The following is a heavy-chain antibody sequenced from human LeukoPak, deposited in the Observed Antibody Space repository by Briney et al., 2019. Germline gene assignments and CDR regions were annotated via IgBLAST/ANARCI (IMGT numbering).Heavy chain of an antibody. CDR2: IESSGSDR. CDR3: AFLVREPLH. V-gene: IGHV3-7*01. Sequence: GGSLRLSCAVSGFSFSQYYMGWVRQAPGKGLEWVAIIESSGSDRKYVDSVKGRFTISRDNAKNSLYLQMSSLTAEDTAIYYCAFLVREPLHWGRGTLVTVSS. CDR1: GFSFSQYY. J-gene: IGHJ1*01. D-gene: IGHD3-10*01.